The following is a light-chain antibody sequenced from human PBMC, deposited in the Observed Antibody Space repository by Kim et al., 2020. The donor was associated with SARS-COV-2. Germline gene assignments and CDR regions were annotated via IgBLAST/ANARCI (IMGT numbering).Light chain of an antibody. V-gene: IGKV3-15*01. Sequence: EIVMTQSPATLSVSPGERATLSCRASQSVSTSLAWYQQKPGQAPSLLIYGASTRATDVPARFSGSGSGTEFTLTISSLQSEDFAVYYCQQYNNWPLFGQGTKVDIK. CDR1: QSVSTS. CDR2: GAS. J-gene: IGKJ1*01. CDR3: QQYNNWPL.